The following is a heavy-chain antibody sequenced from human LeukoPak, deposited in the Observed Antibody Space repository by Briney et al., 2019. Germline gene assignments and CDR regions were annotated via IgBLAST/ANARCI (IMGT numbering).Heavy chain of an antibody. Sequence: PSGTLSLTCTVSGGSISSSSYYWGWIRHPPGEGLGRIGSIYYSGSTYYNPSLKSRVTISVDTSKNQFSLKLSSVTAADTAVYYCARDSSMAKGFDPWGQGTLVTVSS. V-gene: IGHV4-39*07. J-gene: IGHJ5*02. CDR3: ARDSSMAKGFDP. CDR1: GGSISSSSYY. CDR2: IYYSGST. D-gene: IGHD5-24*01.